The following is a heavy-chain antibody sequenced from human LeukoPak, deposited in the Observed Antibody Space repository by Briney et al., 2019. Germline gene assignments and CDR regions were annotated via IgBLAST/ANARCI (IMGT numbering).Heavy chain of an antibody. CDR3: LRGHLDV. V-gene: IGHV3-11*04. D-gene: IGHD5-12*01. CDR2: IHGRTT. J-gene: IGHJ6*04. CDR1: GFTFSDFY. Sequence: GGSLRLSCVASGFTFSDFYMSWIRQAPGKGLEWISYIHGRTTYYADTVKGRFTVSRDNAKASLYLQMNSLRVEDTAVYYCLRGHLDVWGKGTTVTVSS.